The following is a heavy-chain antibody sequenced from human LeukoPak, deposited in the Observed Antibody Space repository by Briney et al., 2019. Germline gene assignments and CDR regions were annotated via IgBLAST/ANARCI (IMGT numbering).Heavy chain of an antibody. CDR3: ARDQNDFWSGYYFDYYYMDV. Sequence: GGSLSLSCAASGFTFSSYAMHWVRQAPGKGLEWVAVISYDGSNKYYADSVKGRFTISRDNSKNTLYLQMNSLRAEDTAVYYCARDQNDFWSGYYFDYYYMDVWGKGTTVTVSS. CDR2: ISYDGSNK. V-gene: IGHV3-30*04. D-gene: IGHD3-3*01. J-gene: IGHJ6*03. CDR1: GFTFSSYA.